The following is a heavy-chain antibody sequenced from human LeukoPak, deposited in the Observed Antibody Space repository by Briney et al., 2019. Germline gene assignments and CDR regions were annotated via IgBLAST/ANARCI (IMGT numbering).Heavy chain of an antibody. CDR2: ISYDGSNK. CDR3: AREGHSRGYSYDL. D-gene: IGHD5-18*01. Sequence: GRSLKLSCAASGFTFSSYGMHWVRQAPGKGLEWVAVISYDGSNKYYADSVMGRFTISRDNSKNTLYLQMNSLRAEDTAVYYCAREGHSRGYSYDLWGQGTLVTVSS. CDR1: GFTFSSYG. V-gene: IGHV3-30*03. J-gene: IGHJ4*02.